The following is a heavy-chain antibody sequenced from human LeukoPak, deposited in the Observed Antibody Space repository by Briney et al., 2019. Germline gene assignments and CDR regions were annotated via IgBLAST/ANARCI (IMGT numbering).Heavy chain of an antibody. J-gene: IGHJ5*02. CDR3: ARASDPWLQLT. V-gene: IGHV3-23*01. CDR2: IIDSGGAT. D-gene: IGHD5-24*01. CDR1: GFTFSTYA. Sequence: SGGSLRLSCAASGFTFSTYAMSWVRQAPRRGLEWVSSIIDSGGATYYADSVKGRFTISRDNSKNTLYLQMNSLRAEDTAVYYCARASDPWLQLTWGQGTLVTVSS.